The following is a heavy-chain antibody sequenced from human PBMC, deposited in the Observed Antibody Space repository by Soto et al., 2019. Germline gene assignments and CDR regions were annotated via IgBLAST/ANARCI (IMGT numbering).Heavy chain of an antibody. V-gene: IGHV1-18*01. CDR2: ISAYNGNT. CDR1: GYSFASYC. J-gene: IGHJ4*02. D-gene: IGHD6-19*01. CDR3: ARVPRIAVAGADFDY. Sequence: ASVKVSCKASGYSFASYCITWVRQAPGQGLEWMGWISAYNGNTNYAQKLQGRVTMTTDTSTNTAYVELRSLRSDDTAVYYCARVPRIAVAGADFDYWGQGTRVTVSS.